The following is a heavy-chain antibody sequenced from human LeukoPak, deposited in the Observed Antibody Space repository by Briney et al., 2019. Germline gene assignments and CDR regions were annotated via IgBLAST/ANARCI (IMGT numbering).Heavy chain of an antibody. CDR2: INPSGGST. CDR3: ARDAYCGGDCSPYYYYYGMDV. D-gene: IGHD2-21*02. J-gene: IGHJ6*02. Sequence: ASVKVSCKASGYTFTSHYMHWVRQAPGQGLEWMGIINPSGGSTSYAQKFQGRVTMTRDTSTSTVYMELSSLRSEDTAVYYCARDAYCGGDCSPYYYYYGMDVWGQGTTVTVSS. V-gene: IGHV1-46*01. CDR1: GYTFTSHY.